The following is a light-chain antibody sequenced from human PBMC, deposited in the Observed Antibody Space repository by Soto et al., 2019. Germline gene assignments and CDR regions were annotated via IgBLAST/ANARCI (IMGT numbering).Light chain of an antibody. CDR2: GAS. V-gene: IGKV3-15*01. CDR3: QQYNNWPRT. CDR1: QSVSSD. J-gene: IGKJ1*01. Sequence: EIVMTQSPATLSVSPGERATLSCRASQSVSSDLAWYHQKPGQAPRLLIHGASTRATGIPARFSGSGSGTEFTLTINSLQFEDFAVYYCQQYNNWPRTFGQGTKVDIK.